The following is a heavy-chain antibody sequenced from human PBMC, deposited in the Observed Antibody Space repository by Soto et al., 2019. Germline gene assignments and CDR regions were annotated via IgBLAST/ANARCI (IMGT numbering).Heavy chain of an antibody. J-gene: IGHJ6*02. CDR2: IYTSGTT. CDR1: GGSIRSYY. Sequence: QVQLQESGPGLVKPSETLSLTCNVSGGSIRSYYWSWIRQPAGKALEWIGRIYTSGTTNYNPSLKSRANMLIDTSKNQFSLILSSVTAADTAVYYCAREGASGFGMDVWGQGTTVTVSS. V-gene: IGHV4-4*07. CDR3: AREGASGFGMDV. D-gene: IGHD1-26*01.